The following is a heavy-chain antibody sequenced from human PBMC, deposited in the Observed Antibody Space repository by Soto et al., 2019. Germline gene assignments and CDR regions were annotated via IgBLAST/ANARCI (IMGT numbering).Heavy chain of an antibody. V-gene: IGHV4-39*01. CDR1: GYSVSSSDYY. Sequence: LSETLSLTCSVSGYSVSSSDYYWAWIRQPPGKGLEWIGSMFYSGLTYYNPSLKSRVTLSVDTSKNHFSVRLNSVTAADTAVYYCAPLTVSLSGPYGIHVWGQGTTVTVSS. CDR3: APLTVSLSGPYGIHV. D-gene: IGHD2-15*01. CDR2: MFYSGLT. J-gene: IGHJ6*02.